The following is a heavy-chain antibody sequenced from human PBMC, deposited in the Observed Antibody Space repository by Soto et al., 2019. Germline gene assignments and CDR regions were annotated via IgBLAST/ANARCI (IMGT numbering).Heavy chain of an antibody. D-gene: IGHD6-19*01. CDR1: GFTFSSYS. CDR2: ISSSTSTI. J-gene: IGHJ4*02. CDR3: AREPTYSSGWYKVGYYFDY. Sequence: GGSLRLSCAASGFTFSSYSMNWVRQAPGKGLEWVSYISSSTSTIYYADPGKGRLTMYRDNAKNSLYLQMNSLRDEDTAVYYCAREPTYSSGWYKVGYYFDYWGQGTLVTVSS. V-gene: IGHV3-48*02.